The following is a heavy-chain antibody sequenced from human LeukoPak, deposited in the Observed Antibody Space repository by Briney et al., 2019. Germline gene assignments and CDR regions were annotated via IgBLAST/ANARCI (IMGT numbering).Heavy chain of an antibody. Sequence: GGSLRLSCAASRFTFNTYAMSWVRQAPGKGLEWVSAISGSGGSTYYADSVKGRFTISRDNSKNTLYLQMNSLRAEDTAVYYCAKEGYSSTMGENWFDPWGQGTLVTVSS. J-gene: IGHJ5*02. D-gene: IGHD6-13*01. CDR3: AKEGYSSTMGENWFDP. CDR1: RFTFNTYA. CDR2: ISGSGGST. V-gene: IGHV3-23*01.